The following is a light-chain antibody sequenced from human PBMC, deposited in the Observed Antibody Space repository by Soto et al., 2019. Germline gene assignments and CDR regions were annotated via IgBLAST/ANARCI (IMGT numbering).Light chain of an antibody. CDR3: QQCNNWPIT. CDR1: QRVSSSTY. J-gene: IGKJ5*01. V-gene: IGKV3-15*01. Sequence: EIVLTQSPGTLSLSPGDRATLSCRASQRVSSSTYLAWYQQKPGQAPRLLIYRVSTRATDIAARFTGSGSGTEFTLTISSLQTEDSAVYYCQQCNNWPITFGPGTRLEIK. CDR2: RVS.